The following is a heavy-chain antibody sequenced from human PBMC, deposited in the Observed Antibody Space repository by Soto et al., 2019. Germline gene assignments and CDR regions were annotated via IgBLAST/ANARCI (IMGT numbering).Heavy chain of an antibody. CDR1: GFSLTTDGVG. J-gene: IGHJ4*02. Sequence: QITLKESGPTLVKPTQTLTLTCSFSGFSLTTDGVGVGWVRQPPGEALEWLALIYWDDDERYSPSLKTRLTISKDPSKNQVGLIMTNMDPVYTATYYCAHSRNLITEDAQVGDFDYWGQGTLVTVSS. D-gene: IGHD3-10*01. V-gene: IGHV2-5*02. CDR3: AHSRNLITEDAQVGDFDY. CDR2: IYWDDDE.